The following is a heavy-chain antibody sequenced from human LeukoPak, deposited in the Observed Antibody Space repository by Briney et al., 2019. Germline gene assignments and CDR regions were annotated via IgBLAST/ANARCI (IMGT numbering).Heavy chain of an antibody. CDR2: MYHSGNP. V-gene: IGHV4-38-2*02. CDR3: VSQLTHYMDV. CDR1: GYSITSGYY. D-gene: IGHD3-9*01. J-gene: IGHJ6*03. Sequence: SETLSLTCNVSGYSITSGYYWGWIRQPPGKGLEWIGSMYHSGNPQYNPSLKSRVTISVDTSKNQVSLNLSSVNAADTAVYYCVSQLTHYMDVWGKGTTVTVSS.